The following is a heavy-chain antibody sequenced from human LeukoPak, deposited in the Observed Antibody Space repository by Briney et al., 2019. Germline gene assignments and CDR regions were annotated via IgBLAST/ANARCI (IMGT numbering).Heavy chain of an antibody. CDR3: ARSSSSWYEFDY. J-gene: IGHJ4*02. CDR1: GYTFTSYA. Sequence: ASVKVSCKASGYTFTSYAMHWVRQAPGQRLEWMGWISAYNGNTNYAQKLQGRVTMTTDTSTSTAYMELRSLRSDDTAVYYCARSSSSWYEFDYWGQGTLVTVSS. CDR2: ISAYNGNT. D-gene: IGHD6-13*01. V-gene: IGHV1-18*01.